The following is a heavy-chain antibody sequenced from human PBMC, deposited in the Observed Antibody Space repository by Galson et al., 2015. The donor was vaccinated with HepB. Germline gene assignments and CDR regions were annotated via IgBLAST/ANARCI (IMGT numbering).Heavy chain of an antibody. V-gene: IGHV2-5*02. J-gene: IGHJ4*02. D-gene: IGHD3/OR15-3a*01. CDR3: AHMDLGLTSFAY. CDR1: GFSLNSRGVG. CDR2: LFWGDDQ. Sequence: PALVKPTQTLTLTCTFSGFSLNSRGVGVGWIRQPPGKALEWLALLFWGDDQRYTPLLKSRLRLTKDTPKNQVVLKLTSVDPVDTATYYCAHMDLGLTSFAYWGQGTLVTVSS.